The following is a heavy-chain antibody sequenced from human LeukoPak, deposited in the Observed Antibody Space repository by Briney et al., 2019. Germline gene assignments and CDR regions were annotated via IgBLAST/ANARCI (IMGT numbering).Heavy chain of an antibody. J-gene: IGHJ6*02. CDR3: ARPRHSGYYSSYYYGMDV. V-gene: IGHV3-48*04. D-gene: IGHD3-22*01. CDR2: ISTSSSTI. Sequence: PGGSLRLSCAASGFTFSIYSMNWVRQAPGKGLEWVSYISTSSSTIYYADSVKGRFTISRDNAKNSLYLQMNSLRAEDTAVYYCARPRHSGYYSSYYYGMDVWGQGTTVTVSS. CDR1: GFTFSIYS.